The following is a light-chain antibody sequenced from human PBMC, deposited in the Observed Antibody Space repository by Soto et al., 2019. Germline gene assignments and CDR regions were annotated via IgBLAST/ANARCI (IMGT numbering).Light chain of an antibody. V-gene: IGKV3-20*01. CDR1: QSVRSSF. Sequence: EIVLKQSPGTLSLSPGERSTLSCRASQSVRSSFLAWYQQKPGQAPRLLIYGASSRATGIPDRFSGSGSGTDFTSTISRLETEDFAVYYGQQYGSSPFTFGPGTKVDFK. J-gene: IGKJ3*01. CDR2: GAS. CDR3: QQYGSSPFT.